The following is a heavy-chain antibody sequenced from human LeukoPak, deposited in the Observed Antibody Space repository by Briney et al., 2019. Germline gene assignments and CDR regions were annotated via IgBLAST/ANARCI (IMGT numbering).Heavy chain of an antibody. V-gene: IGHV1-2*02. CDR2: INPNSGGT. J-gene: IGHJ5*02. D-gene: IGHD5-18*01. CDR3: ARHVDTAMVDWFDP. CDR1: GYTFTGYY. Sequence: ASVKVSRKASGYTFTGYYMHWVRQAPGQGLEWMGWINPNSGGTNYAQKFQGRVTMTRDTSISTAYMELSRLRSDDTAVYYCARHVDTAMVDWFDPWGQGTLVTVSS.